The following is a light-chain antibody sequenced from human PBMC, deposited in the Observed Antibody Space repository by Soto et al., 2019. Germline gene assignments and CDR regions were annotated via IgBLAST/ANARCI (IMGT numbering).Light chain of an antibody. CDR2: HAF. CDR3: QKYRSYLIT. CDR1: QSISDW. Sequence: DIQITQSPSTLPASVGDSVTITRRASQSISDWLAWYQPKPWTAPKVLIYHAFNLQSWVPSRFSGSGSGIDFTITIRRLQHDDVATYYCQKYRSYLITFGPGTKLDIK. V-gene: IGKV1-5*01. J-gene: IGKJ5*01.